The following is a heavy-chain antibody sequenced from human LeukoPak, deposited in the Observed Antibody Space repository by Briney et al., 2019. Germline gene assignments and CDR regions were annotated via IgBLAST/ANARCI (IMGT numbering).Heavy chain of an antibody. CDR1: TSVRSNY. Sequence: GVSLTLSCSASTSVRSNYITLGRPAPGKGLGWGSIIYSGGDTYYAHSVKGRFTISRDNSHNTPYLQMNGLRVEDTGVYYCASNAVVVAATGVLDIWGQGTMVTVSS. CDR3: ASNAVVVAATGVLDI. V-gene: IGHV3-53*05. J-gene: IGHJ3*02. CDR2: IYSGGDT. D-gene: IGHD2-15*01.